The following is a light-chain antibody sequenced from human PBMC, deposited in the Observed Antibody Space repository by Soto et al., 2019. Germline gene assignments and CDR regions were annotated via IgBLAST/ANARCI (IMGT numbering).Light chain of an antibody. CDR2: GAS. V-gene: IGKV3-15*01. CDR1: QSVSSN. J-gene: IGKJ1*01. Sequence: EIVMTQSPATLSVSPGERATLSCRASQSVSSNLAWYQQQPGQAPRLLIYGASTRATGIPARFSGSASGTEFTLTISILQSEDFAVYYCQQYNNWPPWTFGLGTKVEIK. CDR3: QQYNNWPPWT.